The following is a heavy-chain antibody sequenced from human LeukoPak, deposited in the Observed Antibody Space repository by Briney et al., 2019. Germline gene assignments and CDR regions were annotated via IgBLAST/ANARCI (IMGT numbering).Heavy chain of an antibody. CDR1: GFTFSSYG. Sequence: GGSLRLSCAASGFTFSSYGMHWVRQAPGKGLEWVAVTWYDGNHKYYADSVKGRFTISRDNSKNTLYLQMNSLRAEDTAVYYCARVYSSNWYAVYYGMDVWGKGTTVTVCS. CDR2: TWYDGNHK. D-gene: IGHD6-13*01. CDR3: ARVYSSNWYAVYYGMDV. J-gene: IGHJ6*04. V-gene: IGHV3-33*01.